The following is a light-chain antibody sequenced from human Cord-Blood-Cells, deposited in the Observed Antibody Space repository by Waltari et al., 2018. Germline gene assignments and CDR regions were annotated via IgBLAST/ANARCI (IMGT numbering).Light chain of an antibody. Sequence: IQMTQSPSTLSASVGDRVTITCRASQSISSWLAWYQQKPGKAPKLLIYKASSLESGVPSRFSGSGSGTEFTLTISSLQPDDFATYYCQQYNSYSRTFDQGP. CDR1: QSISSW. J-gene: IGKJ1*01. CDR3: QQYNSYSRT. V-gene: IGKV1-5*03. CDR2: KAS.